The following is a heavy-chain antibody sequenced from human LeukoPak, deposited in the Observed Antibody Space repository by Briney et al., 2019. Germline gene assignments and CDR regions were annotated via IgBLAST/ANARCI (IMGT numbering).Heavy chain of an antibody. CDR2: IIPILGIA. J-gene: IGHJ6*02. D-gene: IGHD3-10*01. V-gene: IGHV1-69*04. CDR1: GGTFSSYA. CDR3: ARGAEVTMVMGV. Sequence: SVKVSCKASGGTFSSYAISWVRQAPGQGLEWMGRIIPILGIANYAQKFQGRVTITADKSTSTAYMELSSLRSEDTAVYYCARGAEVTMVMGVWGQGTTVTVSS.